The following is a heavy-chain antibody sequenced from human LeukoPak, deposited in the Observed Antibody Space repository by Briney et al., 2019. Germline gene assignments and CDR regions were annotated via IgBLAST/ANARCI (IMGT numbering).Heavy chain of an antibody. CDR3: ARGGGYYYMDV. D-gene: IGHD2-15*01. CDR2: INHSGGT. V-gene: IGHV4-34*01. Sequence: SETLPLTCAVYGGSFSGYYWSWIRQPPGKGLEWIGEINHSGGTNYNPSLKSRVTISVDTSKNQFSLKLSSVTAADTAVYYCARGGGYYYMDVWDKGTTVTVSS. J-gene: IGHJ6*03. CDR1: GGSFSGYY.